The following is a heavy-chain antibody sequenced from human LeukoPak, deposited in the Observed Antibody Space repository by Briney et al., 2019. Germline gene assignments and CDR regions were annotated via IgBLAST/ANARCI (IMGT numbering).Heavy chain of an antibody. CDR3: ARDGGYSSSWYLGY. CDR1: GGSISSGGYY. J-gene: IGHJ4*02. D-gene: IGHD6-13*01. V-gene: IGHV4-31*03. Sequence: PSQTLSLTCTVSGGSISSGGYYWSWIRQPPGKGLEWIGYIYYSGSTYYNPSLRSRVTISVDTSKNQFSLKLSSVTAADTAVYYCARDGGYSSSWYLGYWGQGTLVTVSS. CDR2: IYYSGST.